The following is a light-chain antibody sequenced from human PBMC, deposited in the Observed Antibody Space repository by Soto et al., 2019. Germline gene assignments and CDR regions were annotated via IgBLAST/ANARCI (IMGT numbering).Light chain of an antibody. J-gene: IGKJ4*01. CDR2: DAS. Sequence: DIQMTQSPSTLSASVGDRVTITFRASQSISSWLAWYQQKPGKAPKLLIYDASSLESGVSSRFSGGGGGTDFTLTISSLQPEDFASYYCQQIYTIPLTFGGGTKVDIK. V-gene: IGKV1-5*01. CDR3: QQIYTIPLT. CDR1: QSISSW.